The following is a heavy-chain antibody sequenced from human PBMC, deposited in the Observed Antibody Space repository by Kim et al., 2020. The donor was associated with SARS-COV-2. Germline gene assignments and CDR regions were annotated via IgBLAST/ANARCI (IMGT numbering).Heavy chain of an antibody. CDR3: ARVMIVVVITNPLGFDI. Sequence: SVKVSCKASGGTFSSYAISWVRQAPGQGLEWMGGIIPIFGTANYAQKFQGRVTITADESTSTAYMELSSLRSEDTAVYYCARVMIVVVITNPLGFDIWGQGTMVTVSS. CDR1: GGTFSSYA. V-gene: IGHV1-69*13. D-gene: IGHD3-22*01. CDR2: IIPIFGTA. J-gene: IGHJ3*02.